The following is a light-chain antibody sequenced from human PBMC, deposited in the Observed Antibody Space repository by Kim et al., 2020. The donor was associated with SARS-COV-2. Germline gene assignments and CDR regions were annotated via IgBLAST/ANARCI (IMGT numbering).Light chain of an antibody. CDR1: QGISSY. CDR2: AAS. J-gene: IGKJ4*01. V-gene: IGKV1-9*01. CDR3: QQLNSYPRLT. Sequence: DIQLTQSPYFLSASVGDRVTITCRASQGISSYLAWYQQKPGKAPKLLIYAASTLQSGVPSRFSGSGSGTEFTLTISSLQPEDFATYYCQQLNSYPRLTFGGGTKLEI.